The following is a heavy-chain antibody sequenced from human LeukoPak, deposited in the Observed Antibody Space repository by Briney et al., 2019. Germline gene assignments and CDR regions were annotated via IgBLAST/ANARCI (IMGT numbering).Heavy chain of an antibody. J-gene: IGHJ4*02. V-gene: IGHV3-7*01. CDR2: IKQDGSEK. D-gene: IGHD3-3*01. CDR1: GFTFSSYW. CDR3: ATTSNYWSGYSDYFDY. Sequence: GGSLRLSCAASGFTFSSYWMSWVRQAPGKGLEWVANIKQDGSEKYYVDSVKGRFTISRDNAKNSLYLQMNSLRAEDTAVYYCATTSNYWSGYSDYFDYWGQGTLVTVSS.